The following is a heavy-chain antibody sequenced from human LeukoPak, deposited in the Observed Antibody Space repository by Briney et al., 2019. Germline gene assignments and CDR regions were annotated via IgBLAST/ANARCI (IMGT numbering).Heavy chain of an antibody. Sequence: EVSLRLSCAASGFSFSSNAMSWVRQAPGEGLEWVSAISDRGDNKFCADSVKGRFTISRDNSENTLYLQMNSLRAEDTAIYYCAKGGGSWWDYWGQGTLVTVSS. CDR2: ISDRGDNK. J-gene: IGHJ4*02. V-gene: IGHV3-23*01. D-gene: IGHD1-26*01. CDR1: GFSFSSNA. CDR3: AKGGGSWWDY.